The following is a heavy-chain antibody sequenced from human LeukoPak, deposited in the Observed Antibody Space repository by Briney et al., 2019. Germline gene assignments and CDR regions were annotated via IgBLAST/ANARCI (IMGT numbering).Heavy chain of an antibody. Sequence: GGSLRLSCAASGFTFSSYAMHWVRQAPGKGLEWVAVISYDGSNKYYADSVKGRFTVSRDNSKNTLYLQMNSLRAEDTAVYYCARGGMITFGGVIGDYWGQGTLVTVSS. V-gene: IGHV3-30*04. CDR2: ISYDGSNK. D-gene: IGHD3-16*02. CDR1: GFTFSSYA. J-gene: IGHJ4*02. CDR3: ARGGMITFGGVIGDY.